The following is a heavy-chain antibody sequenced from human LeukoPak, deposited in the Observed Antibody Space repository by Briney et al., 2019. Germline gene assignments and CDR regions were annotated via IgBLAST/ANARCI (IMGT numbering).Heavy chain of an antibody. J-gene: IGHJ4*02. CDR1: GYTFTSHD. D-gene: IGHD7-27*01. CDR3: VRTPPNWGFDY. CDR2: MSPNSGDT. V-gene: IGHV1-8*01. Sequence: ASVKVSCKASGYTFTSHDINWVRQATGQGLEWMGWMSPNSGDTGYAQKFQGRVTMTSDSSISTAYMELSSLRSEDTAIYYCVRTPPNWGFDYWGQGTLDTVSS.